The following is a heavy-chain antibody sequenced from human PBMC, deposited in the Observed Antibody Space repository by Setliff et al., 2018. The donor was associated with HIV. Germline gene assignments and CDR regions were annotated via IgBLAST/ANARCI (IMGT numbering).Heavy chain of an antibody. J-gene: IGHJ4*02. V-gene: IGHV3-11*01. Sequence: PGGSLRLSCAASGFTFDYYMTWIRQAPGKGLEWISYITSTGSTRKYADSVKGRFTISRDNAKNSLYLQMNSLRAEDTALYYCAKAPFPNCGGDCYPYYFDYWGQGTLVTVSS. CDR3: AKAPFPNCGGDCYPYYFDY. CDR2: ITSTGSTR. D-gene: IGHD2-21*02. CDR1: GFTFDYY.